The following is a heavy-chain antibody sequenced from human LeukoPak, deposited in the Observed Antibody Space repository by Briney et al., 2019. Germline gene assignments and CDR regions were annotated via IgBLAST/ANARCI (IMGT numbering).Heavy chain of an antibody. CDR3: ARAQYYSDSTGYYYLHY. CDR1: GFTFSSYH. Sequence: GGSLRLSCVGSGFTFSSYHMNWVRQAPGKGLEWVSYISSSSSTVYYADSVKGRFTISRDNAKNSLYLQTNSLRAEDTAVYYCARAQYYSDSTGYYYLHYWGQGTLVTVSS. J-gene: IGHJ4*02. CDR2: ISSSSSTV. V-gene: IGHV3-48*01. D-gene: IGHD3-22*01.